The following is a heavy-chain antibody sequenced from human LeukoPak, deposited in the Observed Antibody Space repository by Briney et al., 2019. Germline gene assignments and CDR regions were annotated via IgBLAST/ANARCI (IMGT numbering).Heavy chain of an antibody. Sequence: PSETLSLTCTVSGGSISSSSYYWGWIRQPPGKGLEWIGYIYYSGNTNYNPSLKSRVTLSVDTSKNQFSLKLSSVTAADTAVYYCARLWVGGPYYFDYWGQGTLVTVSS. V-gene: IGHV4-61*05. CDR3: ARLWVGGPYYFDY. D-gene: IGHD1-26*01. CDR2: IYYSGNT. CDR1: GGSISSSSYY. J-gene: IGHJ4*02.